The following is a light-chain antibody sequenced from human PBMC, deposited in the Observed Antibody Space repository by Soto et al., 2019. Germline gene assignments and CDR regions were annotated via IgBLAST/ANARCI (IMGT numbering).Light chain of an antibody. CDR3: QQYGSSPPGVI. J-gene: IGKJ3*01. Sequence: EIALTQSPGTLSLSPGERATLSCRASQSVSSSYLAWYQQKPGQAPRLLIYGASCRTTGIPDRFSGSGSGTDFTLTISRLEPEDFAVYYCQQYGSSPPGVIFGPGTKVDIK. CDR1: QSVSSSY. CDR2: GAS. V-gene: IGKV3-20*01.